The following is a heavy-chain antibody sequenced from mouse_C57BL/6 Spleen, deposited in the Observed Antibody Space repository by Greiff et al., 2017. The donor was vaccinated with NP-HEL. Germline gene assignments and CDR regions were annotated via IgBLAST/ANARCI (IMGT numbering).Heavy chain of an antibody. Sequence: EVQVVESGAGLVQPGGSLSLSCAASGFTFTDYSISWVRQPPGKALEWLGFFRNKANGYTTEYSASVKGRFTISRDNSQSILYLQMNALRAEDSATYYCARLHSYWYFDVWGTGTTVTVSS. V-gene: IGHV7-3*01. CDR1: GFTFTDYS. CDR3: ARLHSYWYFDV. J-gene: IGHJ1*03. CDR2: FRNKANGYTT.